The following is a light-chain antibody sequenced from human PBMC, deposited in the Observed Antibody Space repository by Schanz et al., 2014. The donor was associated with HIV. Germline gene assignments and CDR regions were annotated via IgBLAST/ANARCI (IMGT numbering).Light chain of an antibody. J-gene: IGKJ1*01. CDR3: LQHNTWPWT. CDR1: QRLSSSY. Sequence: EIVLTQSPGSLSLSPGGRATLSCGASQRLSSSYLAWYQQKRDQPPRLVIYATSTRAAGIPDRFSGTGSGTDFTLTISRLEPEDFALYYCLQHNTWPWTFGQGTKVGIK. CDR2: ATS. V-gene: IGKV3D-20*02.